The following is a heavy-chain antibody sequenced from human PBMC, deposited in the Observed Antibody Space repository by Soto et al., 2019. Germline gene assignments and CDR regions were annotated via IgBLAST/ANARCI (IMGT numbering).Heavy chain of an antibody. CDR3: VRLAVAGTNY. Sequence: EVQLVESGGGLVQPGGSLRLSCSASGFTFSSYAMHWVRQAPGKGLEYVSAISSNGGSTYYADSVKGRFTISRDNSKNTLYLQMSSLRAEDTAVDYCVRLAVAGTNYWGQGTLVTVSS. D-gene: IGHD6-19*01. J-gene: IGHJ4*02. CDR1: GFTFSSYA. CDR2: ISSNGGST. V-gene: IGHV3-64D*08.